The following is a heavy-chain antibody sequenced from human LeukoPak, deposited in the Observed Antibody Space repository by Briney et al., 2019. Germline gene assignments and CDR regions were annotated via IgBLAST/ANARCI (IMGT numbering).Heavy chain of an antibody. CDR2: TYYSGST. CDR3: AGGVFGVVKHAFDI. Sequence: SQTLSLTCTVSGGSISSGDYYWSWIRQPPGKGLEWIGYTYYSGSTYYNPSLKSRVTISVDTSKNQFSLKLSSVTAADTAVYYCAGGVFGVVKHAFDIWGQGTMVTVSS. CDR1: GGSISSGDYY. V-gene: IGHV4-30-4*01. J-gene: IGHJ3*02. D-gene: IGHD3-3*01.